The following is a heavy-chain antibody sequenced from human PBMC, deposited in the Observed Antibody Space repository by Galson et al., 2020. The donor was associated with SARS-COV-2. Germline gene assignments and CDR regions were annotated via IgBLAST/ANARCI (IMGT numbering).Heavy chain of an antibody. CDR3: ARELYSGSYYYYGMDV. D-gene: IGHD1-26*01. J-gene: IGHJ6*02. V-gene: IGHV3-66*01. CDR2: VYSDGST. CDR1: GLTVSSKP. Sequence: GESLKIPCAASGLTVSSKPMTWVRQAPGKGLEWVSIVYSDGSTNYADSVKGRFTVSRDNSKNTMYLQMNSLRAEDTDVYYCARELYSGSYYYYGMDVWGQGTTVTVSS.